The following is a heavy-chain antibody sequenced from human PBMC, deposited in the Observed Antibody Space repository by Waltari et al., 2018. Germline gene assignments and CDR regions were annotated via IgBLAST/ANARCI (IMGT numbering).Heavy chain of an antibody. CDR1: GGSFSGYY. V-gene: IGHV4-34*01. Sequence: QVQLQQWGAGLLKPSETLSLTCAVYGGSFSGYYWSWIRQPPGKGLEWIGEINHSGSTNYNPSLKRRVTISVDTSKNQFSLKLSSVTAADTAVYYCARLGATVFDYWGQGTLVTVSS. J-gene: IGHJ4*02. D-gene: IGHD1-26*01. CDR3: ARLGATVFDY. CDR2: INHSGST.